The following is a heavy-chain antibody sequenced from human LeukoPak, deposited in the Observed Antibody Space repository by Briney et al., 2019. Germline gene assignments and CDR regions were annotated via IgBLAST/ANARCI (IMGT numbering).Heavy chain of an antibody. CDR1: GGSIGTYY. V-gene: IGHV4-59*01. D-gene: IGHD1-26*01. J-gene: IGHJ3*02. CDR3: ARGVTSPLDAFDI. Sequence: SETLSLTCTVSGGSIGTYYWNWMRQPPGKGLEWIGYLYNSGSTNYNPSLKSRLTISVDMSKNQLSLKLSSVTAADTAVYYCARGVTSPLDAFDIWGQGTMVTVSS. CDR2: LYNSGST.